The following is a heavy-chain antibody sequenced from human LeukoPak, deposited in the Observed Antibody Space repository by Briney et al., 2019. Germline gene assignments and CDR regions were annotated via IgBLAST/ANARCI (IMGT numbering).Heavy chain of an antibody. D-gene: IGHD1-14*01. CDR1: GFTFSNSA. J-gene: IGHJ5*02. CDR2: IAGGGGST. V-gene: IGHV3-23*01. Sequence: GGSLRLSCAASGFTFSNSAMSWVRQAPGKGLNWVSTIAGGGGSTYYADSVKGRFTISRDNSKNTLYLQMNSLRAEDTAVYYCAKGSGINHYHWIDPWGQGTLVTVSS. CDR3: AKGSGINHYHWIDP.